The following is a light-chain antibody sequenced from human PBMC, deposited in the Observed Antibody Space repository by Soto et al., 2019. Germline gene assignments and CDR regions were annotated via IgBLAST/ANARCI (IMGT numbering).Light chain of an antibody. CDR1: QSLLHSNGYNY. CDR3: MQALQTPIT. J-gene: IGKJ5*01. CDR2: LGS. V-gene: IGKV2-28*01. Sequence: VVMTQSPLSLPVTPGEPASISCRSSQSLLHSNGYNYSDWYLQKPGQSPQLLIYLGSNRASGVPDRFSGSGSGTDFTLKVSRVEAEDVGVYYCMQALQTPITFGQGTRLEIK.